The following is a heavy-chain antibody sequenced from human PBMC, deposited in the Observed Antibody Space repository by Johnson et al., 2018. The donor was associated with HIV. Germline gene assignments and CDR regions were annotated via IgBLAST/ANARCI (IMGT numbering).Heavy chain of an antibody. D-gene: IGHD1-1*01. Sequence: DVQVVESGGGLVQPGGSLRLSCAASGFTFSSYWMSWVRQAPGKGLEWVANIKQDGSEKYYVDSVKGRFTISRDNAKNSLYLQMNSLRAEDTAVYYWVKDGGANWYHAFDIWGQGTMVTVSS. CDR3: VKDGGANWYHAFDI. CDR1: GFTFSSYW. J-gene: IGHJ3*02. V-gene: IGHV3-7*01. CDR2: IKQDGSEK.